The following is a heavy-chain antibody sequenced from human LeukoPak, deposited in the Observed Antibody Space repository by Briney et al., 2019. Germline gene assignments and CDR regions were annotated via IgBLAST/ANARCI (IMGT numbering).Heavy chain of an antibody. J-gene: IGHJ4*02. V-gene: IGHV4-59*01. CDR2: IYYSGST. CDR1: DDSITMYY. Sequence: PSETLSLTCTVSDDSITMYYWTWLRQPPGKGLEWIGYIYYSGSTNYNPSLKSRVTISVDTSKNQFSLKLSSVTAADTAVYYCARGVVIAPQTFDYWGQGTLVTVSS. CDR3: ARGVVIAPQTFDY. D-gene: IGHD2-21*01.